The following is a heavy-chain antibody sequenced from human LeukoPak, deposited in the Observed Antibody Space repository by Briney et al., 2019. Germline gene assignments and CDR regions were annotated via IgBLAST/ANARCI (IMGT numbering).Heavy chain of an antibody. CDR2: INSDGSST. D-gene: IGHD4-11*01. J-gene: IGHJ4*02. Sequence: GGSLRLSCAASGFTFSTYWMHWVRQAPGKGLVWVSRINSDGSSTSYADSVKGRFTISRDNAKNTLYLQMNNLRAEDTAVYYCAREGYSGPYLDYWGQGTLVTVSS. CDR3: AREGYSGPYLDY. V-gene: IGHV3-74*01. CDR1: GFTFSTYW.